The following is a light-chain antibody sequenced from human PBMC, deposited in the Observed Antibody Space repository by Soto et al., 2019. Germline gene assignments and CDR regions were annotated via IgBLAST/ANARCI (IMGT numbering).Light chain of an antibody. Sequence: IQTPQSPSSPSASVGHRVTITCQASHNHPNYLNWYQHKPGKAHKPLIYDASNLEAGVQSRFSGSGSATNFTFTISSLQPEDIATYDCQQYDNFPLTFGGGTKVDI. V-gene: IGKV1-33*01. CDR2: DAS. J-gene: IGKJ4*01. CDR3: QQYDNFPLT. CDR1: HNHPNY.